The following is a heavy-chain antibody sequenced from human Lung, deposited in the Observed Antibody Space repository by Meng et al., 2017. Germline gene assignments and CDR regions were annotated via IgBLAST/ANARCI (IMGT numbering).Heavy chain of an antibody. CDR1: GYTFPDYW. Sequence: VQPVQSGAGENKPGAAGKVSCRASGYTFPDYWLHWVRRAPGQGLEWMGRINPKSGDTHYAQRFQGRVTMTGDTSISTAYMELSGLRSDDTAMYYCARDEDISAAGKLFGDYWGQGTLVTVSS. J-gene: IGHJ4*02. D-gene: IGHD6-13*01. V-gene: IGHV1-2*06. CDR3: ARDEDISAAGKLFGDY. CDR2: INPKSGDT.